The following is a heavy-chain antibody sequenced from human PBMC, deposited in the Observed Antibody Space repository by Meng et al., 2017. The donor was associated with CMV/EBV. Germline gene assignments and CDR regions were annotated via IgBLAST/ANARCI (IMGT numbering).Heavy chain of an antibody. J-gene: IGHJ6*02. Sequence: ASVKVSCKASGYTFTSYGISWVRQAPGQGLEWMGWISAYNGNKNYAQKLQGRVTMTTDTSTSTAYMELRSLRSDDTAVYYCARLPHSSSGYYYYGMDVWGQGTTVTVSS. CDR3: ARLPHSSSGYYYYGMDV. CDR2: ISAYNGNK. V-gene: IGHV1-18*01. D-gene: IGHD6-13*01. CDR1: GYTFTSYG.